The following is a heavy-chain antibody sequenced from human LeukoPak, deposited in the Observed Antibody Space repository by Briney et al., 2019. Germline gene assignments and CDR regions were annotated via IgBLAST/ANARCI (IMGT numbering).Heavy chain of an antibody. V-gene: IGHV1-18*01. Sequence: ASVKVSCKASGYTFTSYGISWVRQAPGQGLEWMGWISAYNGNTNYAQKLQGRVTMTTDTSTSTAYMELRSLRSDDTAVYYCARSMGQGYYDSNGYYYVRRSDAFDIWGQGTMVTVSS. CDR1: GYTFTSYG. D-gene: IGHD3-22*01. CDR2: ISAYNGNT. J-gene: IGHJ3*02. CDR3: ARSMGQGYYDSNGYYYVRRSDAFDI.